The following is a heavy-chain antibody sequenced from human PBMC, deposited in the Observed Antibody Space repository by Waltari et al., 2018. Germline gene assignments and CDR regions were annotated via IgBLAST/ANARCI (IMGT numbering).Heavy chain of an antibody. CDR1: GGSFSGYY. CDR2: INHSGST. CDR3: ARDKGYDSSGYSAFDY. Sequence: QVQLRPWGAGRLKPSETLSLTCPVYGGSFSGYYWNWIRQPPGKGLEWIGEINHSGSTNYTPALKSRCTISVETSKNMFTRKLSSVSAADTAVYYWARDKGYDSSGYSAFDYWGQGTLVTVSS. J-gene: IGHJ4*02. V-gene: IGHV4-34*01. D-gene: IGHD3-22*01.